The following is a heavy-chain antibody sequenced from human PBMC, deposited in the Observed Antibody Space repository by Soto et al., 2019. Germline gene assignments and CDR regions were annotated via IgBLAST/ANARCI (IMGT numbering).Heavy chain of an antibody. CDR1: GGSISSYY. CDR2: IYYSGST. CDR3: ARSCSGGSCHGGGWFDP. J-gene: IGHJ5*02. D-gene: IGHD2-15*01. Sequence: QVQLQESGPGLVKPSETLSLTCTVSGGSISSYYWSWIRQPPGKGLEWIGYIYYSGSTNYNPSLKSRDTISGETSKNQFSLKLSSVTAADTAVYYCARSCSGGSCHGGGWFDPWGQGTLVTVSS. V-gene: IGHV4-59*01.